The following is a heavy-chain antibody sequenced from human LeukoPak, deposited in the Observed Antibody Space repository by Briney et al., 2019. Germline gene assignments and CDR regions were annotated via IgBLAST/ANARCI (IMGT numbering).Heavy chain of an antibody. D-gene: IGHD6-19*01. J-gene: IGHJ5*02. CDR3: ALYSSGWTPTGFDP. V-gene: IGHV1-18*01. CDR1: GYTFTSYG. CDR2: ISAYNGNT. Sequence: ASVKVSCKASGYTFTSYGISWVRQAPGQGLEWMRWISAYNGNTNYAQKLQGRVTMTTDTSTSTAYMELRSLRSDDTAVYYCALYSSGWTPTGFDPWGQGTLVTVSS.